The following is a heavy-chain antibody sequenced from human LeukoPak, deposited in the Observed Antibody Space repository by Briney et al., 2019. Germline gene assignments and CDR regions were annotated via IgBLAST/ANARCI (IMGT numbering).Heavy chain of an antibody. CDR3: AKEGSSGLFDS. Sequence: SETLSLTRTVSGGSISSDYWSWIRQPPGKGLEWIGYIYYLGATHYNPSLESQVAISTDTSKTQFSLKVTSVTAADTAVYYCAKEGSSGLFDSWGQGILVTVSS. J-gene: IGHJ4*02. CDR1: GGSISSDY. CDR2: IYYLGAT. V-gene: IGHV4-59*01. D-gene: IGHD3-22*01.